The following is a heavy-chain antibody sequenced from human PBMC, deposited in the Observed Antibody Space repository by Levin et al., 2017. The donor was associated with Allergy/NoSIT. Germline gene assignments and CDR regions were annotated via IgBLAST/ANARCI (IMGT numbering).Heavy chain of an antibody. D-gene: IGHD4-23*01. CDR3: ARGYGGTDY. Sequence: SETLSLTCAVYGGSFSGYYWSWIRQPPGKGLEWIGEINHSGSTNYNPSLKSRVTISVDTSKNQFSLKLSSVTAADTAVYYCARGYGGTDYWGQGTLVTVSS. CDR2: INHSGST. J-gene: IGHJ4*02. V-gene: IGHV4-34*01. CDR1: GGSFSGYY.